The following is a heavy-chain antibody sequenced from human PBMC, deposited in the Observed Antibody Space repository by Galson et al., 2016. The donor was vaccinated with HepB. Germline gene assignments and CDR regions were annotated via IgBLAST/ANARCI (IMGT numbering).Heavy chain of an antibody. CDR3: ARQADCGITNCYAGAPFAY. Sequence: SLRLSCAASGFTFSPYAMSWVRQAPGKGLEWVSVISGSDGSTYYVDSVKGRFTISRDNSKNTVYLHMNSLRAEDTAAYYCARQADCGITNCYAGAPFAYWGQGTLVIVSS. D-gene: IGHD2-2*01. V-gene: IGHV3-23*01. CDR2: ISGSDGST. CDR1: GFTFSPYA. J-gene: IGHJ4*02.